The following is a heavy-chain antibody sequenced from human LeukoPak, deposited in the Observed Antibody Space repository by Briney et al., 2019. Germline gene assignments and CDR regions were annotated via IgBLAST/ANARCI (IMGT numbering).Heavy chain of an antibody. CDR2: ISSSSDTI. CDR1: GFTFSSYA. Sequence: AGGSLRLSCAASGFTFSSYAMNWVRQAPGKGLEWVSYISSSSDTIDYADSVKGRFTSSRDNAKNSLYLQMNSLRDEDTAVYYCARVHRGYSYGRLDYWGQGTLVTVSS. J-gene: IGHJ4*02. D-gene: IGHD5-18*01. V-gene: IGHV3-48*02. CDR3: ARVHRGYSYGRLDY.